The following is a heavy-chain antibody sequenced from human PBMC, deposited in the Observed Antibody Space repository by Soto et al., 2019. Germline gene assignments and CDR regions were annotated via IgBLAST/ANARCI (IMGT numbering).Heavy chain of an antibody. CDR3: ATNSSGPLHFDY. J-gene: IGHJ4*02. Sequence: GGSLRLSCAASGLTFSSYAMSWVRQAPGKGLEWASAISGSGAGTYYADSVKGRFTISRDNSKNTLFLQMNSLRAEDTAVYYCATNSSGPLHFDYWGQGTLVTVSS. V-gene: IGHV3-23*01. CDR1: GLTFSSYA. D-gene: IGHD6-19*01. CDR2: ISGSGAGT.